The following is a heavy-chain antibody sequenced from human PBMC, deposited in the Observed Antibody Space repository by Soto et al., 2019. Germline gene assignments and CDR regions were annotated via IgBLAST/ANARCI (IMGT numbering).Heavy chain of an antibody. CDR1: GGSISSYY. V-gene: IGHV4-59*01. D-gene: IGHD5-12*01. Sequence: SETLSLTCTVSGGSISSYYWSWIRQPPGKGLEWIGYIYYSGSTNYNPSLKSRVTISVDTSKNQFSLKLSSVTAADTAVYYCAREMATEGTFDYWGQGTLVTVSA. CDR3: AREMATEGTFDY. CDR2: IYYSGST. J-gene: IGHJ4*02.